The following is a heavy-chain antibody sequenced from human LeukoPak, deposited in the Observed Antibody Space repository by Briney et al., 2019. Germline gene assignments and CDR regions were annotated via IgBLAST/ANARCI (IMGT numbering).Heavy chain of an antibody. Sequence: EGSLRPSCAASGFTFSSYAMSWVRQAPGKGLEWVSAISGSGGSTYYADSVRGRFTISRDNSKNTLYLQMSSLRAEDTATYFCARGHNSRAGVTDCCPLEYRGQGTLVPVSS. D-gene: IGHD2-21*02. CDR2: ISGSGGST. V-gene: IGHV3-23*01. CDR1: GFTFSSYA. CDR3: ARGHNSRAGVTDCCPLEY. J-gene: IGHJ4*02.